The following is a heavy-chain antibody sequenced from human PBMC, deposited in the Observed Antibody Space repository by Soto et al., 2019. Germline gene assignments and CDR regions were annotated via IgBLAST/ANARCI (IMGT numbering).Heavy chain of an antibody. D-gene: IGHD3-10*01. Sequence: EVHLLESGGGLVQPGGSLRLSCAASGFTFISYAMNWVRQAPGKGLQWVSAISGGGDATFYAESVKGRFTISRDNSRNTVTLQMNSRGADDTAVYYCARKVPGSTTRPDYWYFALWGRGTLVTGSS. CDR1: GFTFISYA. CDR2: ISGGGDAT. J-gene: IGHJ2*01. V-gene: IGHV3-23*01. CDR3: ARKVPGSTTRPDYWYFAL.